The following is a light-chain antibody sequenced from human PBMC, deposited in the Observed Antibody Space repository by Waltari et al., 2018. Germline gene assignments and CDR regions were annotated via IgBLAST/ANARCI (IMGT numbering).Light chain of an antibody. V-gene: IGLV2-14*04. Sequence: QQQPPNATHIMIYDVNKPRSAVSNRFSGSTTCNTASLTIFGLQAEDEADDYCCSYSSSSTLYVFGTGTKVTVL. CDR2: DVN. J-gene: IGLJ1*01. CDR3: CSYSSSSTLYV.